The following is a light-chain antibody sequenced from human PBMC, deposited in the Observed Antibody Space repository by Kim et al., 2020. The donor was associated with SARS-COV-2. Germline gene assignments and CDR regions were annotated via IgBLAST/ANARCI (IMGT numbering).Light chain of an antibody. J-gene: IGLJ3*02. CDR2: EDN. V-gene: IGLV6-57*04. Sequence: NFMLTQPHSVSESPGKTVTISCTRSSGSIASNYVQWYQQRPGSAPTTVIYEDNQRPSGVPDRFSGSIDSSSNSASLTISGLKTEDEADYYCQSYDSSKGIWVFGGGTKLTVL. CDR1: SGSIASNY. CDR3: QSYDSSKGIWV.